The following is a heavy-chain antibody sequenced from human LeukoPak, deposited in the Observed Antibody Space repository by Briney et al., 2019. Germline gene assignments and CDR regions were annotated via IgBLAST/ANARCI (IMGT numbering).Heavy chain of an antibody. V-gene: IGHV4-39*01. J-gene: IGHJ4*02. Sequence: PSETLSLTCTVSGGSISSSSYYWGWIRQPPGKGLEWIGSIYYSGSTYYNPSLKSRVTISVDTSKNQLPLKLSSVTAADTAVYYCARLAAAGTIDYWGQGTLVTVSS. CDR1: GGSISSSSYY. CDR2: IYYSGST. CDR3: ARLAAAGTIDY. D-gene: IGHD6-13*01.